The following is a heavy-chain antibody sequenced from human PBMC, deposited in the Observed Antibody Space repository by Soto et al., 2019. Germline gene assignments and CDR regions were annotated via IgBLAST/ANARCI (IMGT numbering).Heavy chain of an antibody. V-gene: IGHV4-4*02. D-gene: IGHD5-12*01. J-gene: IGHJ3*02. CDR3: AVNSGYEGGNDAFDI. Sequence: PSETLSLTCAVSSGSISSSNWWSWVRQPPGKGLEWIGEIYHSGSTNYNPSLKSRVTISVDKSKNQFSLKLSSVTAADTAVYYYAVNSGYEGGNDAFDIWGQGTMVTVSS. CDR1: SGSISSSNW. CDR2: IYHSGST.